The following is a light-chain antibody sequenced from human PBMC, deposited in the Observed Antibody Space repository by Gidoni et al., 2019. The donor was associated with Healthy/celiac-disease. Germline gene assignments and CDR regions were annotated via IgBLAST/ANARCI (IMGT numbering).Light chain of an antibody. CDR2: AAS. V-gene: IGKV1-27*01. CDR1: QGISKY. J-gene: IGKJ1*01. CDR3: QKYNSAPQT. Sequence: DIQMTQSPSSLSASVGDRVTITCRASQGISKYLAWYQQKPGKVPKLLIYAASTLQSGVPSRFSGSGSGTDFTLTISSLQPEDVATYYCQKYNSAPQTFXQXTKVEIK.